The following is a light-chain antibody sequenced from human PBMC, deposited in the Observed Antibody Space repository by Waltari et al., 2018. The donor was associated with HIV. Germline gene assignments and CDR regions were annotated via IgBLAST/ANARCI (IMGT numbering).Light chain of an antibody. CDR2: DAA. Sequence: EVVLTQSPATLSLSPGERATLPCRSSQSLSRFLAWYHQTPGQAPRLLLYDAANRATTIPVRICGSGSWTTFTSTIISLEPEDFAVYYCQQRSNGAPLTFGGGTKVEIK. J-gene: IGKJ4*01. CDR3: QQRSNGAPLT. V-gene: IGKV3-11*01. CDR1: QSLSRF.